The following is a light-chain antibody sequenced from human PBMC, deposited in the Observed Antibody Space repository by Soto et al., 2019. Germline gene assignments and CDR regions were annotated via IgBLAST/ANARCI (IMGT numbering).Light chain of an antibody. Sequence: QSVLTQPPSVSGTPGQTVSISCSGRSSNIGSNYVYWYQQLPGTAPRLLVYRADQRPSGVPDRFSGSKSGTSASLAIGGLRSEDEADYYCAAWDDTRSGLVFGGGTKVTVL. CDR2: RAD. V-gene: IGLV1-47*01. CDR3: AAWDDTRSGLV. J-gene: IGLJ2*01. CDR1: SSNIGSNY.